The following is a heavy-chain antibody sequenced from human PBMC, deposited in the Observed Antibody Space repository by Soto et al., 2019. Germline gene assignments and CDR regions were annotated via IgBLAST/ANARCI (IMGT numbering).Heavy chain of an antibody. CDR1: GGPISSYY. CDR3: ARGLTIFGVVTPDY. V-gene: IGHV4-59*08. J-gene: IGHJ4*02. CDR2: IYYSGST. Sequence: SETLSLTCTVSGGPISSYYWSWIRQPPGKGLEWIGYIYYSGSTNYNPSLKSRVTISVDTSKNQFSLKLSSVTAADTAVYYCARGLTIFGVVTPDYWGQGTLVTVSS. D-gene: IGHD3-3*01.